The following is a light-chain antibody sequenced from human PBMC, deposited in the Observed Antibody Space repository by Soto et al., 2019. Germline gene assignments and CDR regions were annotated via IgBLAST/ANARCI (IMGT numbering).Light chain of an antibody. Sequence: QSVLTQAPSVSGAPGQRVTISCTGSSSNIGAGYDVHWYQQLPGTAPKLLIYGNSNRPSWVPDRFSGSKSGTSASLAITGLQAEDEADYYCPSYDSSLSGSVFGTGTKVTVL. CDR3: PSYDSSLSGSV. CDR2: GNS. J-gene: IGLJ1*01. V-gene: IGLV1-40*01. CDR1: SSNIGAGYD.